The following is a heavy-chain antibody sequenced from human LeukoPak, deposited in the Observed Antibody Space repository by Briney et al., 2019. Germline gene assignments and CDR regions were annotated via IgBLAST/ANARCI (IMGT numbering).Heavy chain of an antibody. Sequence: GGSLRLSCAASGFTFSSYAMSWVRQAPGKGLEWVSAISGSGGSTYYADSVKGRFTISRDNSKNTLYLQMNSLRAEDTAVYYCANDINRGVVVNYLDVWGKGTTVTVSS. D-gene: IGHD3-3*01. V-gene: IGHV3-23*01. CDR3: ANDINRGVVVNYLDV. CDR2: ISGSGGST. J-gene: IGHJ6*03. CDR1: GFTFSSYA.